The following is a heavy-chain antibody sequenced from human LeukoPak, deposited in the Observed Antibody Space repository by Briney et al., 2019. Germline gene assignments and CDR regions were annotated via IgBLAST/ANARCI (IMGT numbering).Heavy chain of an antibody. D-gene: IGHD5-18*01. CDR3: ARDRAYSYGPFVY. CDR2: INPNSGGT. CDR1: EYTFTGYF. Sequence: ASVKVSCKASEYTFTGYFMHWVRQAPGQGLEWMGWINPNSGGTNYAQKFQGRVTMTRETSISTAYVELSRLRSDDTAVYYCARDRAYSYGPFVYWGQGTLVTVSS. J-gene: IGHJ4*02. V-gene: IGHV1-2*02.